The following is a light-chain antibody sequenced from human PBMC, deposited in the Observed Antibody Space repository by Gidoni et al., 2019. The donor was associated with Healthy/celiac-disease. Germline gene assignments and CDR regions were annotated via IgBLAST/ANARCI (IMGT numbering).Light chain of an antibody. J-gene: IGKJ2*01. CDR2: WAS. CDR1: QSVLYSSNNKNY. CDR3: QQYYSTPYT. V-gene: IGKV4-1*01. Sequence: QSVLYSSNNKNYLAWYQQKPGQPHKLLIYWASTRESGVPDRFSGSGSGTDFTLTISSLQAEDVAVYYCQQYYSTPYTFGQGTKLEIK.